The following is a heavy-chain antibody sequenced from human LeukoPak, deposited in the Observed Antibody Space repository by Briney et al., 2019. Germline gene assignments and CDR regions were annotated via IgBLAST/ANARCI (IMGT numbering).Heavy chain of an antibody. CDR1: GFHFSGYW. J-gene: IGHJ6*02. CDR3: AKNIAAPGRVDYQYYGMDE. CDR2: MKQDGSDS. Sequence: PGGSLRLSCSASGFHFSGYWMTWVRQAPGKGLQWVASMKQDGSDSYHVDSVKGRFTISRDNAKNSLFLQMNNLRADDTAVYYCAKNIAAPGRVDYQYYGMDEWSQGTTVTVSS. V-gene: IGHV3-7*01. D-gene: IGHD6-25*01.